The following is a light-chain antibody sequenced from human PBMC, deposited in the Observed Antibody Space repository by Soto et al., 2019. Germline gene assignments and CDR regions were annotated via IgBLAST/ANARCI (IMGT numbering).Light chain of an antibody. V-gene: IGKV3-11*01. CDR2: GAS. Sequence: EIVLTQSPATLSLSPGERATLSCRASQSVNDYLAWYQQKPGQAPRLLIYGASNRATGIPVRFSGSGSGTDYTLTISSLEPEDFAVYYCQHRGRWPRTFGQGTKLEIK. CDR3: QHRGRWPRT. J-gene: IGKJ2*01. CDR1: QSVNDY.